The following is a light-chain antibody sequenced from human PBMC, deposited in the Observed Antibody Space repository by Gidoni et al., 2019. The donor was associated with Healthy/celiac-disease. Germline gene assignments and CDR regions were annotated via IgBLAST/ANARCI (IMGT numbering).Light chain of an antibody. CDR2: SAS. V-gene: IGKV3-11*01. CDR1: QSVSSY. Sequence: EIVVTQSPATLSLSPGERATLSCRASQSVSSYLAWYQQKPGQAPRLLIYSASTRATGIPARFSGSGSGTDFTLTISSLEPEDFAVYYCQQRSNRSTFGQGTRLEIK. J-gene: IGKJ5*01. CDR3: QQRSNRST.